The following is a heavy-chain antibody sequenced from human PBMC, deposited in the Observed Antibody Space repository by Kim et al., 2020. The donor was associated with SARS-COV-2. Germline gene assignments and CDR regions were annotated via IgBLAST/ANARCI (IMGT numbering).Heavy chain of an antibody. D-gene: IGHD3-3*01. CDR2: ISSSSSYI. CDR1: GFTFSSYS. CDR3: ASKNYDFWRETGYVDY. V-gene: IGHV3-21*01. Sequence: LSLTCAASGFTFSSYSMNWVRQAPGKGLEWVSSISSSSSYIYYADSVKGRFTISRDNAKNSTYLQMNSLSAEDTAVYYFASKNYDFWRETGYVDYWGQGTLVTVSS. J-gene: IGHJ4*02.